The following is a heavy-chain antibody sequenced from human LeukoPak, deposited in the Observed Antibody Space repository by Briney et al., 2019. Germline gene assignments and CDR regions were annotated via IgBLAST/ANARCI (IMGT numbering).Heavy chain of an antibody. CDR1: GGTFTKNA. CDR3: ARVQAVGVPVAIDAYYDYGMDV. V-gene: IGHV1-69*04. J-gene: IGHJ6*02. Sequence: ASVKVSCKASGGTFTKNAINWVRQAPGQRPEWMGRINPFFCLTHSAQRFQGRLTITADTSSNTAHMELSGLRSEDTAVYYCARVQAVGVPVAIDAYYDYGMDVWGQGTTVTVSS. CDR2: INPFFCLT. D-gene: IGHD2-2*02.